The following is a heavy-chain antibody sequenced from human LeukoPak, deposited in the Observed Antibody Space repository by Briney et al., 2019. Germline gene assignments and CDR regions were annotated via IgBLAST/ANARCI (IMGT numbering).Heavy chain of an antibody. V-gene: IGHV3-21*01. J-gene: IGHJ4*02. D-gene: IGHD5-18*01. Sequence: PGGSLRLSCAASGFTFSSYNMNWARQAPGKGLEWVSSITSSSTYIYYADSVKGRFTISRDNAKNSLYLQMNSLRAEDTAVYYCARAGDTAMVYHDYWGQGTLVTVSS. CDR3: ARAGDTAMVYHDY. CDR1: GFTFSSYN. CDR2: ITSSSTYI.